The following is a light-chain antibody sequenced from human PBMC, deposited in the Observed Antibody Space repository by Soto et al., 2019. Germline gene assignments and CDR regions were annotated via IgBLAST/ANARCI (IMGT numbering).Light chain of an antibody. Sequence: QSALTQPASVSGSPGQSITISCTGTSSDVGAYNYVSWYQQHPGKAPKVMIYDVSKRPSGISNRFSGSKSGNTASLTISGLQVEDEADYYCSSYASGSTRVVFGGGTKLTVL. CDR1: SSDVGAYNY. V-gene: IGLV2-14*03. CDR3: SSYASGSTRVV. J-gene: IGLJ2*01. CDR2: DVS.